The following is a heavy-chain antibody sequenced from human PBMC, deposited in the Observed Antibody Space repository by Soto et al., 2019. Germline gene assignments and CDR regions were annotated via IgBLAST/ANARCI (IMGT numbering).Heavy chain of an antibody. J-gene: IGHJ3*02. CDR1: GFTFSSYA. CDR3: ARKGPPRDAFDI. CDR2: VLGGGGST. Sequence: GSLRLSCAASGFTFSSYAMSWVRQAPGKGLEWVSGVLGGGGSTFYADSVKGRFTISRDNSKNTLYVQMNSLRAEDTAIYYCARKGPPRDAFDIWGQGTMVTVSS. V-gene: IGHV3-23*01.